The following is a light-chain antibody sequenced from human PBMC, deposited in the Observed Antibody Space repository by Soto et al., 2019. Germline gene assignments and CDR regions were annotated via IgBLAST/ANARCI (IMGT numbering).Light chain of an antibody. J-gene: IGKJ1*01. Sequence: EIVLTQSPATLSSFPGDRVTLSCRASQAVNTRLAWYQHKPGQAPRLLIYLTSNRAAGIPARFSGSGSETDFTLTISDVEPEDFAVYYCHQRQSWPRTFGQGTKADIK. CDR2: LTS. CDR3: HQRQSWPRT. CDR1: QAVNTR. V-gene: IGKV3-11*01.